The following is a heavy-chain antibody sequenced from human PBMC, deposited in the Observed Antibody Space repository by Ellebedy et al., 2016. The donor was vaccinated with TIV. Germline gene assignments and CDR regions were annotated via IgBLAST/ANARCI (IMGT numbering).Heavy chain of an antibody. J-gene: IGHJ4*02. CDR1: GFTFSSYA. D-gene: IGHD6-6*01. V-gene: IGHV3-23*01. CDR3: AKSGSSSRGYFDY. CDR2: ISGSGGST. Sequence: PGGSLRLSCAASGFTFSSYAMSWVRQAPGKGLEWVSTISGSGGSTYYADSVKGRFTISRDNSKNTLYLQMNSLRAEDTAVYYCAKSGSSSRGYFDYWGQGTLVTVSS.